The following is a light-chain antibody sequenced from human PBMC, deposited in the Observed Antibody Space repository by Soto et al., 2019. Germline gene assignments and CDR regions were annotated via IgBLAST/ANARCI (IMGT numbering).Light chain of an antibody. CDR1: SGHSSYA. CDR3: QSYDSTLDVRYV. V-gene: IGLV4-69*01. CDR2: LNSDGSH. J-gene: IGLJ1*01. Sequence: QLVLTQSPSASASLGASVKLTCTLSSGHSSYAIAWHQQQPEKGPRYLMKLNSDGSHSKGDGIPDRFSGSSSGAERYLTISSLQSEDEGDYYCQSYDSTLDVRYVFGTGTKLTVL.